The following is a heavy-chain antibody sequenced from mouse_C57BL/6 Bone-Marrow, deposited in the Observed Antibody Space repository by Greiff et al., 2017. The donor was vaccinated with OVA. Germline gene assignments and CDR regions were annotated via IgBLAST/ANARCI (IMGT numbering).Heavy chain of an antibody. V-gene: IGHV1-61*01. CDR2: IYPSDSET. Sequence: QVQLQQPGAELVKPGASVKMSCKASGYTFTSYWMDWVKQRPGQGLEWIGNIYPSDSETHYNQKFKDKATLTVDKSSSTAYMQLSSLTSEDSAVYYCARWGSFDYWGQGTTLTVSS. CDR1: GYTFTSYW. J-gene: IGHJ2*01. CDR3: ARWGSFDY.